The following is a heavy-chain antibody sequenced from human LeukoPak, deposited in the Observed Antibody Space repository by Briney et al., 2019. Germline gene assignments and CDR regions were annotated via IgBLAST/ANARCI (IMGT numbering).Heavy chain of an antibody. CDR2: INSDGSTT. V-gene: IGHV3-74*01. CDR1: GFTFSSYW. J-gene: IGHJ3*02. D-gene: IGHD4-17*01. Sequence: GGSLGLSCAASGFTFSSYWMHWVRQAPGKGLVGVSRINSDGSTTSYADSVKGRFTVSRDNARKSLLLQMNSLRVEDTALYYCARDLYGDYGFDTWGQGTLVTVSS. CDR3: ARDLYGDYGFDT.